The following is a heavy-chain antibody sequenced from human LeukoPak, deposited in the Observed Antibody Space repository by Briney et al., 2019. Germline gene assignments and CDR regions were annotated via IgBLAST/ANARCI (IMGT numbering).Heavy chain of an antibody. J-gene: IGHJ4*02. CDR3: VRGGYDFSSRYYPSL. D-gene: IGHD3-3*01. CDR1: GYTFTTYY. V-gene: IGHV1-46*01. CDR2: INPSVGST. Sequence: GASVEVSCKASGYTFTTYYINWVRQAPGQGLEWMGIINPSVGSTSCAQKFQDRVAMTRDTSTSTVYMQLTSLRFEDTAVYYCVRGGYDFSSRYYPSLWGQGTLVTVSS.